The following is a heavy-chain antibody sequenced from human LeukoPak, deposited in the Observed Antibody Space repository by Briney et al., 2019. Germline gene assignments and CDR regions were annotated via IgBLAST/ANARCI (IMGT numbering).Heavy chain of an antibody. CDR1: GFTFSSYS. CDR3: ARDLKCYDSSGFDY. J-gene: IGHJ4*02. D-gene: IGHD3-22*01. CDR2: ISSSSSYI. V-gene: IGHV3-21*01. Sequence: GGSLRLSCATSGFTFSSYSMNWVRQAPGKGLEWVSCISSSSSYIYYTDSVKGRFTISRDNAKNSLTLQMNSLRAEDTAVYYCARDLKCYDSSGFDYWGQGTLVTVSS.